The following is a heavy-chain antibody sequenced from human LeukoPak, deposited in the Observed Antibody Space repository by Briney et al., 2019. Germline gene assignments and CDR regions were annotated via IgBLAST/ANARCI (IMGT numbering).Heavy chain of an antibody. CDR3: ARRGAARRYDGMDV. J-gene: IGHJ6*02. D-gene: IGHD6-6*01. CDR2: IYYSGST. V-gene: IGHV4-61*01. Sequence: SETLSLTCTVSGGSVSSGSYYWSWIRQPPGKGLEWIGYIYYSGSTIYNPSLKSRVTISLDTSKNQFSLKLSSMTDADTAVYYCARRGAARRYDGMDVWGQGTTVTVSS. CDR1: GGSVSSGSYY.